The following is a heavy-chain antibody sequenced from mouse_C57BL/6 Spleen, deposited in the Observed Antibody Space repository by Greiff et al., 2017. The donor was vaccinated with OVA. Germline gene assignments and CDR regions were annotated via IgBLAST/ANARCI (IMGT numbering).Heavy chain of an antibody. J-gene: IGHJ4*01. CDR3: ARELRYYARDY. V-gene: IGHV1-82*01. D-gene: IGHD2-12*01. CDR1: GYAFSSSW. Sequence: VKLVESGPELVKPGASVSISCKASGYAFSSSWMNWVQQRPGKGLEWLGRIYPGDGDTYYNGKVKGKATLTADKTSSTAYMQLSSLTSEDSAVYICARELRYYARDYWGQGTSVSVSS. CDR2: IYPGDGDT.